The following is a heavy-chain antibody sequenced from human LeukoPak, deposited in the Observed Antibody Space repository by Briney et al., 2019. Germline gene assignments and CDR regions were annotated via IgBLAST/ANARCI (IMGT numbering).Heavy chain of an antibody. V-gene: IGHV4-39*07. Sequence: ESSETLSLTCAVSGGSVSSSSFFWGWLRQPPGKGLEWVGSVYHSGTTNHNPSLKSRVTMSVNASTNQFSLKLASVTVADSAVYYCGRELGLRGSFYDSWGQGTLVIVSS. D-gene: IGHD3-10*01. CDR2: VYHSGTT. CDR3: GRELGLRGSFYDS. J-gene: IGHJ5*02. CDR1: GGSVSSSSFF.